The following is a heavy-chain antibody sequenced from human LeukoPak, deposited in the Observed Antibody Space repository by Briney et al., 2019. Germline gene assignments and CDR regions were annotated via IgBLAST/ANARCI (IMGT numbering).Heavy chain of an antibody. D-gene: IGHD6-19*01. J-gene: IGHJ4*02. CDR1: GYTFSTYG. CDR3: ARSPAVAATRVDY. V-gene: IGHV1-18*01. CDR2: ISGYNGNS. Sequence: GASVKVSCKASGYTFSTYGIAWVRQAPGQGLEWMGWISGYNGNSNYAQKFQGRVTMTTDTTTTTAYMELRSLRSDDTAVYYCARSPAVAATRVDYWGQGTLVTVSS.